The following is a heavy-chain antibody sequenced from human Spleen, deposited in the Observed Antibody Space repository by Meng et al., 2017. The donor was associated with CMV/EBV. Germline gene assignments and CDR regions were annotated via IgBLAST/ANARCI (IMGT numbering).Heavy chain of an antibody. CDR1: YTFTTYY. D-gene: IGHD6-13*01. J-gene: IGHJ4*02. CDR2: INPSVGNT. Sequence: YTFTTYYMHWVRQAPGQGLEWVGIINPSVGNTRYAQKFQGRVTMTRDTSTSTLYMELSSLRSEDTAVYYCARDPRAAGTGAYFDYWGQGTLVTVSS. CDR3: ARDPRAAGTGAYFDY. V-gene: IGHV1-46*01.